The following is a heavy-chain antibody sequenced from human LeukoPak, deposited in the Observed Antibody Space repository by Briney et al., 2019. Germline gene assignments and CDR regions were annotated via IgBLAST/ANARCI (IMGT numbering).Heavy chain of an antibody. D-gene: IGHD3-22*01. Sequence: GGSLRLSCAASGFTFSRYAMSCVRQAPRKGLEWVSDIIGSGGSTYYANSLKGRFSISRDNSKHTLYLQMNSLRAEDTAVYYCAKSLYYYDSSGYFIYDYWGQGTLVTVSS. CDR3: AKSLYYYDSSGYFIYDY. V-gene: IGHV3-23*01. CDR1: GFTFSRYA. CDR2: IIGSGGST. J-gene: IGHJ4*02.